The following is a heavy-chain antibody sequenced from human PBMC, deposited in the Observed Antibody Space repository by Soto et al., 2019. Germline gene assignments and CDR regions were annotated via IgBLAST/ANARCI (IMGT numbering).Heavy chain of an antibody. CDR2: TYYRSKWYN. CDR3: ARDRVGDTNFDY. Sequence: PSQTLSLTCVISGDSVSSDSATWNWIRQSPSRGLEWLGRTYYRSKWYNNYAVSVRSRISINADTSKNQFSLQLNSVTPEDTAVYYCARDRVGDTNFDYWGQGSLVTVSS. V-gene: IGHV6-1*01. CDR1: GDSVSSDSAT. D-gene: IGHD1-26*01. J-gene: IGHJ4*02.